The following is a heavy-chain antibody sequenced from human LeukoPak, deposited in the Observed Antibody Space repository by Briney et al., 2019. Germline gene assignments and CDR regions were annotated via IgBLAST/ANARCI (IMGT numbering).Heavy chain of an antibody. Sequence: GGSLRLSCAASGFTFSNNAMSWVRQAPGKGLEWVSTISKSGGITYYADSAKGRFTISRDNSKNTLYLQMNSLRAEDTAVYYCAVGWHHYYYGMDVWGQGTTVTVSS. D-gene: IGHD6-19*01. CDR2: ISKSGGIT. J-gene: IGHJ6*02. CDR3: AVGWHHYYYGMDV. V-gene: IGHV3-23*01. CDR1: GFTFSNNA.